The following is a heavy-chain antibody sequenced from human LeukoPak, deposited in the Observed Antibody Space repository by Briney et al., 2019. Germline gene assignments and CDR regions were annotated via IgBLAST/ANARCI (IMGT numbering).Heavy chain of an antibody. Sequence: SETLSLTCAVSGGSISNSNYWSWVRQPPGKGLEWIGEVYHSGSTNYNPSLKSRVTISVDTSKNQFSLKLSSVTAADTAVYYCARHSTASGYLNYFDYWGQGTLVTVSS. D-gene: IGHD1-1*01. CDR3: ARHSTASGYLNYFDY. CDR1: GGSISNSNY. CDR2: VYHSGST. V-gene: IGHV4-4*02. J-gene: IGHJ4*02.